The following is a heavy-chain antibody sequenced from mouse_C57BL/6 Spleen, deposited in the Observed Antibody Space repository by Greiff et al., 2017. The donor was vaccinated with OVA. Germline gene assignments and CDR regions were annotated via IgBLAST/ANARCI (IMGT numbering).Heavy chain of an antibody. D-gene: IGHD1-1*01. CDR2: INPNYGTT. Sequence: VHVKQSGPELVKPGASVKISCKASGYSFTDYNMNWVKQSNGKSLEWIGVINPNYGTTSYNQKFKGKATLTVDQSSSTAYMQLNSLTSEDSAVYYCACTTVVATRGAMDYWGQGTSVTVSS. V-gene: IGHV1-39*01. CDR3: ACTTVVATRGAMDY. J-gene: IGHJ4*01. CDR1: GYSFTDYN.